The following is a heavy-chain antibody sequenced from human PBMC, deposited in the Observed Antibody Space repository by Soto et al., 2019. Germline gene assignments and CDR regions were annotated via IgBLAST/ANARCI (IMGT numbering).Heavy chain of an antibody. V-gene: IGHV3-7*03. Sequence: EVQLVESGGGLVQPGGSLRLSCAASGFMFSSYWMSWVRQVPGKGLEWVANIKPDARETYYLQSLEGRFTISRDNASNSAYLQMNSLRPEDTAVYYCARGDFRVYVTHGVGYWGQGALVTVAS. CDR1: GFMFSSYW. D-gene: IGHD5-12*01. CDR2: IKPDARET. J-gene: IGHJ4*02. CDR3: ARGDFRVYVTHGVGY.